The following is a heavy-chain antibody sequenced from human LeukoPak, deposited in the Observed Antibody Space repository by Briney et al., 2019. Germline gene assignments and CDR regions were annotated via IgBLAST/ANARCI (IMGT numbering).Heavy chain of an antibody. V-gene: IGHV3-30-3*01. D-gene: IGHD3-22*01. J-gene: IGHJ4*02. CDR1: GFTFSSYA. CDR3: ARDLDRSYFDY. Sequence: GGSLRLSCAASGFTFSSYAMHWVRQAPGKGLEWVAVISYDGSNKYYADSVKGRFTISRDNSKNTLYLQMNSLRPEDTAVYYCARDLDRSYFDYWGQGTLVTVSS. CDR2: ISYDGSNK.